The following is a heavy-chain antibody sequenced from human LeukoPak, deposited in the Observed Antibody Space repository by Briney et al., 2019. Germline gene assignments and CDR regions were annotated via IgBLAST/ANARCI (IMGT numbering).Heavy chain of an antibody. CDR3: ARSLDV. J-gene: IGHJ6*02. CDR2: IKQDGSEI. V-gene: IGHV3-7*01. CDR1: GFTLSTNA. Sequence: GGSLRLSCLTSGFTLSTNAMSWVRQAPGKGLEWVANIKQDGSEIYYVGSVKGRFTISRDNAKNSLYLQMNSLRAEDTAVYYCARSLDVWGQGTTVTVSS.